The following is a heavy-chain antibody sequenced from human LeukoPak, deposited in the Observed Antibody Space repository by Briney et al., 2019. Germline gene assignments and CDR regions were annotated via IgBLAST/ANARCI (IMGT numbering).Heavy chain of an antibody. Sequence: ASVKVSCKASGYTFTSYGISWVRQAPGQGLEWMGWISAYNGNTNYAQKLQGRVTMTTDTSTSTAYMELRSLRSDDTAVYYCARSVGKQQLVPRDYYYYYMDVWGKGTTVTVSS. J-gene: IGHJ6*03. CDR2: ISAYNGNT. CDR1: GYTFTSYG. D-gene: IGHD6-13*01. CDR3: ARSVGKQQLVPRDYYYYYMDV. V-gene: IGHV1-18*01.